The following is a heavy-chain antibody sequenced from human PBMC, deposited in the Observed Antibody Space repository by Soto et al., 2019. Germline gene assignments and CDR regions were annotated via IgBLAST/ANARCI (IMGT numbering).Heavy chain of an antibody. D-gene: IGHD2-2*01. CDR2: INAGGRGA. V-gene: IGHV3-23*01. Sequence: GSLRLSCAASGFAFRTYGMSWVRQTPGQGLEWVSAINAGGRGAYYADSVKGRFIISRDNSKNTLYLQMNSLRAEDSAVYYCAKDRGCSSATCYQADWGQGTLVTVSS. CDR1: GFAFRTYG. J-gene: IGHJ4*02. CDR3: AKDRGCSSATCYQAD.